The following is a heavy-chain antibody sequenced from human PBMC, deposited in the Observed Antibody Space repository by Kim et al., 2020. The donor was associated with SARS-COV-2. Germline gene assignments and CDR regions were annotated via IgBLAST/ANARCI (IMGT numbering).Heavy chain of an antibody. CDR2: IYHSGST. D-gene: IGHD6-13*01. CDR3: ARDPRRQQLVREDY. V-gene: IGHV4-4*02. J-gene: IGHJ4*02. Sequence: SETLSLTCAVSGGSISSSNWWSWVRQPPGKGLEWIGEIYHSGSTNYNPSLKSRVTISVDKSKNQFSLKLSSVTAADTAVYYCARDPRRQQLVREDYWGQGTLVTVSS. CDR1: GGSISSSNW.